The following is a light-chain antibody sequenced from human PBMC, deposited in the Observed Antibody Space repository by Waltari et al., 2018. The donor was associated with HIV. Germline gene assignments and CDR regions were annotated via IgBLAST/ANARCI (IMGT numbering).Light chain of an antibody. CDR2: EVD. CDR3: SSYTSGTTPSV. CDR1: SSDVGGFNY. V-gene: IGLV2-14*01. Sequence: QSALTQPASVSGSPGQSITISCTGTSSDVGGFNYVSWYQQHPGKAPKLIIYEVDNRPSGVSHRFSGSESGNTASLTISGLQAEDEADYYCSSYTSGTTPSVFGTGTKVTVL. J-gene: IGLJ1*01.